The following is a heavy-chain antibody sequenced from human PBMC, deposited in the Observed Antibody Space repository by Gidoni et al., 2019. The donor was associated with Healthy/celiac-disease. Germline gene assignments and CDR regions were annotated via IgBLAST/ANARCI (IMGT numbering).Heavy chain of an antibody. V-gene: IGHV4-34*01. CDR1: GGSFRGYY. CDR3: ARGRNYYDSSGYDNDAFDI. J-gene: IGHJ3*02. CDR2: INHSGST. Sequence: QVQLQQWGAGLLKPSETLSLTCAVYGGSFRGYYWSWIRQPPGKGLEWIGEINHSGSTNYNPSLTSRVTISVDTSKNQFSLKLSSVTAADTAVYYCARGRNYYDSSGYDNDAFDIWGQGTMVTVSS. D-gene: IGHD3-22*01.